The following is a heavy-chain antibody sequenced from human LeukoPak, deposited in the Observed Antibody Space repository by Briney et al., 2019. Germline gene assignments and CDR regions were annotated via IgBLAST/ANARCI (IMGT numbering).Heavy chain of an antibody. V-gene: IGHV3-9*01. D-gene: IGHD6-19*01. CDR3: AKDRSGWNGY. Sequence: GGSLRLSCAASGFTFSSYSMNWVRQAPGKGLEWVSGISWNSGSIGYADSVKGRFTISRDNAKNSLYLQMNSLRAEDTALYYCAKDRSGWNGYWGQGTLVTVSS. CDR2: ISWNSGSI. CDR1: GFTFSSYS. J-gene: IGHJ4*02.